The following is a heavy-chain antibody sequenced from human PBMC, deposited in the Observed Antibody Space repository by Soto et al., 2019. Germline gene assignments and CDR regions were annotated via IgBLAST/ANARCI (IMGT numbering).Heavy chain of an antibody. CDR1: GGSISSGGYY. CDR2: IYYSGST. CDR3: ARDPEYSYGFAFAFDI. J-gene: IGHJ3*02. V-gene: IGHV4-31*03. Sequence: SETLSLTCTVSGGSISSGGYYWIWNRQHPGKGLEWIGYIYYSGSTYYNPSLKGGVTISVDTSKNQFSLKLSSVTAADTAVYYCARDPEYSYGFAFAFDIWGQGTMVTVSS. D-gene: IGHD5-18*01.